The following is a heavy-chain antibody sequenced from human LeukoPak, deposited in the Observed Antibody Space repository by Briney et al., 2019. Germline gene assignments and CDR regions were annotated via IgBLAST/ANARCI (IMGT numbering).Heavy chain of an antibody. CDR3: ARDAAIRRSYLDY. CDR2: IYYSGST. Sequence: SETLSLTCTVSGGSISSYYWSWIRQPPGKGLEWIGYIYYSGSTNYNPSLKSRVTISVDTSKNQFSLKLTSVTAADTAVYYCARDAAIRRSYLDYWGQGILVTVSP. D-gene: IGHD6-13*01. V-gene: IGHV4-59*08. J-gene: IGHJ4*02. CDR1: GGSISSYY.